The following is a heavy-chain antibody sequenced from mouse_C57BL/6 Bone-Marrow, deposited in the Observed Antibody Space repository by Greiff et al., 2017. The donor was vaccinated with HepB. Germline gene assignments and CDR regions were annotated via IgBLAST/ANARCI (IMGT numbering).Heavy chain of an antibody. D-gene: IGHD2-3*01. CDR1: GYAFSSSW. V-gene: IGHV1-82*01. CDR2: IYPGDGDT. CDR3: ARHDSDGYYWYFDV. J-gene: IGHJ1*03. Sequence: VQLQQSGPELVKPGASVKISCKASGYAFSSSWMNWVKQRPGKGLEWIGRIYPGDGDTNYNGKFKGKATLTADKSSSTAYMQLSSLTSEDSAVYFCARHDSDGYYWYFDVWGTGTTVTVSS.